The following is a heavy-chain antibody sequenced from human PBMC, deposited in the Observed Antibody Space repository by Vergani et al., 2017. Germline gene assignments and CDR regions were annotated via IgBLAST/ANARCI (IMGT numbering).Heavy chain of an antibody. CDR1: GFTFSSYW. D-gene: IGHD3-10*01. Sequence: EVQLVESGGGLVQPGGSLRLSCAASGFTFSSYWMHWDRQAPGKGLVWVSRINSDGSSTSYADSVKGRFTISRDNAKNTLYLQMNSLRAEDTAVYYCARGDYYGSGSYYGRDYWGQGTLVTVSS. CDR3: ARGDYYGSGSYYGRDY. V-gene: IGHV3-74*01. CDR2: INSDGSST. J-gene: IGHJ4*02.